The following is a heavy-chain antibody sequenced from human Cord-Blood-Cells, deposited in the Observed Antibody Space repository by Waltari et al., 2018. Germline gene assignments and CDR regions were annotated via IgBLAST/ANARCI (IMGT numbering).Heavy chain of an antibody. J-gene: IGHJ3*02. V-gene: IGHV3-74*01. CDR3: ARRLVGATLNDAFDI. D-gene: IGHD2-15*01. CDR2: INSDGSST. Sequence: EVQLVESGGGLVQPGGSLRLSWAASGFPFSSYWLHWVRQAPGKGLVWVSRINSDGSSTSYADSVKGRFTISRDNAKNTLYLQMNSLRAEDTAVYYCARRLVGATLNDAFDIWGQGTMVTVSS. CDR1: GFPFSSYW.